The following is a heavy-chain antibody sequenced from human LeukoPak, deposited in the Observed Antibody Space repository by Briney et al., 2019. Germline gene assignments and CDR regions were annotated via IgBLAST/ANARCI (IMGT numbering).Heavy chain of an antibody. CDR2: IWYDGSNK. J-gene: IGHJ4*02. V-gene: IGHV3-33*01. CDR3: ARAWPNTWNDY. CDR1: GFTFSSYG. D-gene: IGHD1-1*01. Sequence: GGSLRPSCAASGFTFSSYGMHWVRQAPGKGLEWVAVIWYDGSNKYYADSVKGRFTISRDNSKNTLYLQMNSLRAEDTAVYYCARAWPNTWNDYWGQGTLVTVSS.